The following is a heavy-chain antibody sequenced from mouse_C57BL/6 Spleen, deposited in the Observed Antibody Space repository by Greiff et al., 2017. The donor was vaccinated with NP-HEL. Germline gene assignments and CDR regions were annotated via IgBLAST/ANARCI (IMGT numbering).Heavy chain of an antibody. J-gene: IGHJ3*01. Sequence: VQGVESGAELVKPGASVKMSCKASGYTFTSYWITWVKQRPGQGLEWIGDIYPGSGSTNYNEKFKSKATLTVDTSSSTAYMQLSSLTSEDSAVYYCATSSNWDVEFAYWGQGTLVTVSA. CDR2: IYPGSGST. V-gene: IGHV1-55*01. D-gene: IGHD4-1*01. CDR1: GYTFTSYW. CDR3: ATSSNWDVEFAY.